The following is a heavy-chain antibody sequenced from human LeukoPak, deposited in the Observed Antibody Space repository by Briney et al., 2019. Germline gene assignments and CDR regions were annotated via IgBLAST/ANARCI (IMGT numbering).Heavy chain of an antibody. CDR1: GGSFSGYY. D-gene: IGHD3-22*01. Sequence: SETLSLTCAVYGGSFSGYYWSWIRQPPGKGLEWIGEINHSGSTNYNPSLKSRVTISVDTSKNQFSLKLSSVTAADTAVYYCARTAGRYYYDSRGPGRSKSYYYYGMDVWGQGTTVTVSS. CDR2: INHSGST. J-gene: IGHJ6*02. V-gene: IGHV4-34*01. CDR3: ARTAGRYYYDSRGPGRSKSYYYYGMDV.